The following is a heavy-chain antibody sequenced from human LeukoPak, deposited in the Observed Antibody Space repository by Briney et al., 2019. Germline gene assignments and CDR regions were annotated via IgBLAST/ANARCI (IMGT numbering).Heavy chain of an antibody. Sequence: PGGSLRLSCAASGFTFSGSWMYWVRQAPGKGLVWVSRINSDGSTTEYADSVKGRFTISRDNSKNTLYLQMNSLRAEDTAVYYCAKAGGYTAEYFQHWGQGTLVTVSS. CDR1: GFTFSGSW. V-gene: IGHV3-74*03. CDR3: AKAGGYTAEYFQH. CDR2: INSDGSTT. J-gene: IGHJ1*01. D-gene: IGHD3-16*02.